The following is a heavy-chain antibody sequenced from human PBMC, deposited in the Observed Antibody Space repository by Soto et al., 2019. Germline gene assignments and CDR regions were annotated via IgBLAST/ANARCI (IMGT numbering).Heavy chain of an antibody. D-gene: IGHD2-15*01. J-gene: IGHJ3*02. CDR3: AAPLGYCSGGSCYSGSAFDI. V-gene: IGHV1-46*01. CDR1: GYTFTSYC. CDR2: INPSGGST. Sequence: ASVKVSCKASGYTFTSYCMHWVRQAPGQGLEWMGIINPSGGSTSYAQKFQGRVTMTRDTSTSTVYMELSSLRSEDTAVYYCAAPLGYCSGGSCYSGSAFDIWGQGTMVTVSS.